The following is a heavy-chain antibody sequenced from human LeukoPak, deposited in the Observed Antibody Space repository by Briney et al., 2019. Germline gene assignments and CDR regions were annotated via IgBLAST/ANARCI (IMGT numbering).Heavy chain of an antibody. CDR2: ISSSGSTI. CDR1: GFTFSSYW. J-gene: IGHJ4*02. Sequence: GGSLRLSCAASGFTFSSYWMSWVRQAPGKGLEWVSYISSSGSTIYYADSVKGRFTISRDNAKNSLYLQMNSLRAEDTAVYYCASVVAATRGIDYWGQGTLVTVSS. V-gene: IGHV3-48*04. CDR3: ASVVAATRGIDY. D-gene: IGHD2-15*01.